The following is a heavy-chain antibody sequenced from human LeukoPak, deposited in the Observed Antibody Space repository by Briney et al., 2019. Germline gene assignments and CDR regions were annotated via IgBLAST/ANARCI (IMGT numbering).Heavy chain of an antibody. CDR1: GYTFTSYG. D-gene: IGHD1-1*01. Sequence: ASVTVSCTASGYTFTSYGISWVRQAPGQGLEWMGWISAYNGNTNYAQKLQGRVTMTTDTSTSTAYMELRSLRSDDTAVYYCARDGHDPGYFDYWGQGTLVTVSS. CDR3: ARDGHDPGYFDY. V-gene: IGHV1-18*01. J-gene: IGHJ4*02. CDR2: ISAYNGNT.